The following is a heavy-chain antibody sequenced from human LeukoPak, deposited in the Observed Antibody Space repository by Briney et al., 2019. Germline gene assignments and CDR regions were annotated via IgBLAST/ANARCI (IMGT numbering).Heavy chain of an antibody. CDR3: ARDRAHYGDYDENGLDY. CDR1: GYTFTSYY. V-gene: IGHV1-46*01. J-gene: IGHJ4*02. D-gene: IGHD4-17*01. Sequence: ASVKVSCKASGYTFTSYYMHWVRQAPGQGLEWMGIINPSGGSTSYAQKLQGRVTMARDTSTSTVYMELSSLRSEDTAVYYCARDRAHYGDYDENGLDYWGQGTLVTVSS. CDR2: INPSGGST.